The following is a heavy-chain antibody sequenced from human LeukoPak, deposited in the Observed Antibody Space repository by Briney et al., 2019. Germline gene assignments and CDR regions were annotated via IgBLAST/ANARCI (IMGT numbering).Heavy chain of an antibody. CDR1: GFTFSSYE. J-gene: IGHJ4*02. CDR2: ISSSGSTI. V-gene: IGHV3-48*03. CDR3: ASGPYYFDY. Sequence: PGGSLRLSCAASGFTFSSYEMNWVRQAPGKGMEWVSYISSSGSTIYYADSVKGRFTISSDNAKNSLYLQMNSLRAEDTAIYYCASGPYYFDYWGQGTLVTVSS.